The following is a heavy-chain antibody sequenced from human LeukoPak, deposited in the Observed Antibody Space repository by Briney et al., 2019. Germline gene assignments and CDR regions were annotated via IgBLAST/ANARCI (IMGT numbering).Heavy chain of an antibody. J-gene: IGHJ3*02. Sequence: RPGGSLRLSCAASGFTFSSYGMHWVRQAPGKGLEWVAVISYDGSNKYYADSVKGRFTISRDNSKNTLYLQMNSLRAEDTAVYYCAKPCCSSTSCYNAFDIWGQGTMVTVSS. V-gene: IGHV3-30*18. CDR1: GFTFSSYG. CDR3: AKPCCSSTSCYNAFDI. D-gene: IGHD2-2*02. CDR2: ISYDGSNK.